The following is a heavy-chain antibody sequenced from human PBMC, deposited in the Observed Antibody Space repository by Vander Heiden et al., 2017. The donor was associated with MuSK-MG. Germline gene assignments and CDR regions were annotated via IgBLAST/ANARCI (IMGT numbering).Heavy chain of an antibody. CDR3: AHRRDYSDCDY. J-gene: IGHJ4*02. Sequence: QFTFKQSGPPLVIPTQTLPLTCTFSGFSLTTSGVGLGWIRQPPGKALEWLALIYWEEDNRYSPALKSRLTITKDTSKNQVVLTMTNMDPVDTATDYCAHRRDYSDCDYWGQGTLGTVSS. D-gene: IGHD4-4*01. CDR1: GFSLTTSGVG. CDR2: IYWEEDN. V-gene: IGHV2-5*02.